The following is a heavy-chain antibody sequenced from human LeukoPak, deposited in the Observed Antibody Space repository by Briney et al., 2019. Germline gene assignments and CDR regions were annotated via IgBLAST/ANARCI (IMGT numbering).Heavy chain of an antibody. D-gene: IGHD2-8*01. CDR3: AKDVRRCNGGCT. Sequence: GRSLRLSCAASRFTFSSYAMHWVRQAPGKGLEWVSGISASGGDTFYADSVKGRFTISRDNSKNTLSLQMNSLRVEDTAIYYCAKDVRRCNGGCTWGQGTLVTVSS. CDR2: ISASGGDT. CDR1: RFTFSSYA. J-gene: IGHJ5*02. V-gene: IGHV3-23*01.